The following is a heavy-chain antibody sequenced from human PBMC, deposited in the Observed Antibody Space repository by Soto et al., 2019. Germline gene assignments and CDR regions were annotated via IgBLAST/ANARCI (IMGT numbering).Heavy chain of an antibody. CDR2: ISSSSSYI. Sequence: GGSLRLSCAASGFTFSSYSMNWVRQAPGKGLEWVSSISSSSSYIYYADSVKGRFTISRDNAKNSLYLQMNSLRAEDTAVYYCARARDIVVVPAATRYYGMDVWGQGTTVTVSS. V-gene: IGHV3-21*01. CDR3: ARARDIVVVPAATRYYGMDV. D-gene: IGHD2-2*01. CDR1: GFTFSSYS. J-gene: IGHJ6*02.